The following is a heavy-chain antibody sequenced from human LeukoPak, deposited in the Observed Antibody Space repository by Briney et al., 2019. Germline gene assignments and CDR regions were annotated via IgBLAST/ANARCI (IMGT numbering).Heavy chain of an antibody. J-gene: IGHJ3*02. CDR2: IYYSGST. Sequence: SETLSLTCTVSGGSISSSSYYWGWIRHPPGKGLEWIGSIYYSGSTSYNPSLKSRVTISVGTSKNQFSLKLSSVTAADRAVYYCASVYNWNDVVAFDIWGQGTMVTVSS. CDR1: GGSISSSSYY. D-gene: IGHD1-1*01. CDR3: ASVYNWNDVVAFDI. V-gene: IGHV4-39*01.